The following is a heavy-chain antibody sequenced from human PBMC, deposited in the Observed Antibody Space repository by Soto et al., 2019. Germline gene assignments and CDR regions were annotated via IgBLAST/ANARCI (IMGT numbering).Heavy chain of an antibody. CDR3: ARLRDGDYGDYETYFDY. CDR2: IYYSGST. J-gene: IGHJ4*02. D-gene: IGHD4-17*01. Sequence: SETLSLTCTVSGGSISSYYWSWIRQPPGKGLECIGYIYYSGSTNYNPSLKSRVTISVDTSKNQFSLKLSSVTAADTAVYYCARLRDGDYGDYETYFDYWGQGTLVTVSS. V-gene: IGHV4-59*01. CDR1: GGSISSYY.